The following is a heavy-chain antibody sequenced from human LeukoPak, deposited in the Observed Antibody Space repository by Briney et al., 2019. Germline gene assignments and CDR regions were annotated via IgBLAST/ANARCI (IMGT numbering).Heavy chain of an antibody. CDR1: GFTFSSYW. D-gene: IGHD6-13*01. CDR2: IKQDGSEK. V-gene: IGHV3-7*01. J-gene: IGHJ3*02. Sequence: GGSLRLSCAASGFTFSSYWMSWVRQAPGKGLEWVANIKQDGSEKYYVDSVKGRFTISRDNAKNSLYLQMNSLRAEDTAVYYCATLYSSSWPYDAFDIWGQGTMVTVSS. CDR3: ATLYSSSWPYDAFDI.